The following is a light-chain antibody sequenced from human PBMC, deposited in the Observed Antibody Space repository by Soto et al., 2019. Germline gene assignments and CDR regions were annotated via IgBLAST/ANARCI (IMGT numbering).Light chain of an antibody. CDR1: QSVSSN. CDR2: GAS. V-gene: IGKV3-15*01. J-gene: IGKJ5*01. CDR3: QQYNNWPPRST. Sequence: EIVMTQSPATLSVSPGERATLSCRASQSVSSNLAWYQQKPGQAPRLRIYGASTRATGIPARFSGSGSGTEFTLTISSLQSEDFAVYYCQQYNNWPPRSTFGQGTRLEIK.